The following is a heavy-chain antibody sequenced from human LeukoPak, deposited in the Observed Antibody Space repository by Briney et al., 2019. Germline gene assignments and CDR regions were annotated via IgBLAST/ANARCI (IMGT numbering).Heavy chain of an antibody. V-gene: IGHV1-69*05. Sequence: SVKVSCKASGGTFSSYAISWVRQAPGQGLEWMGRIIPIFGTANYAQKFQGRVTITTDESTSTAYTELSSLRSEDTAVYYCARVPRVITFGGVIQRGDAFDIWGQGTMVTVSS. CDR3: ARVPRVITFGGVIQRGDAFDI. D-gene: IGHD3-16*02. CDR1: GGTFSSYA. J-gene: IGHJ3*02. CDR2: IIPIFGTA.